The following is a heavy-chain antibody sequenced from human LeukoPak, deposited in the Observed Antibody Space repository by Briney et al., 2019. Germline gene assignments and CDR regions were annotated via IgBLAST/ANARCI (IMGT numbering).Heavy chain of an antibody. CDR2: IKQDGSEK. CDR3: ASGFGFDCSSTSCSYFDY. Sequence: PGGSLRLSCAASGFTFSSYWMSWVRQAPGKGLEWVANIKQDGSEKYYVDSVKGRFTISRDNAKNSQYLQMNSLRAEDTAVYYCASGFGFDCSSTSCSYFDYWGQGTLVTVSS. V-gene: IGHV3-7*01. J-gene: IGHJ4*02. CDR1: GFTFSSYW. D-gene: IGHD2-2*01.